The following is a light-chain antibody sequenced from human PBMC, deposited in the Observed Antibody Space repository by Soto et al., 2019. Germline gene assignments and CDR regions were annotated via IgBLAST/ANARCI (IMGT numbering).Light chain of an antibody. Sequence: EIVLTQSPATLSLSPGERATLSCRASQSLSSNFLAWYQQKPGQPPRLLIYDSSTRATGFPDRFSGSGSGTDFTLTIIRLEPEDFEVYYCYQYGSTPPTFGQGTKVDIK. CDR1: QSLSSNF. CDR3: YQYGSTPPT. CDR2: DSS. V-gene: IGKV3-20*01. J-gene: IGKJ1*01.